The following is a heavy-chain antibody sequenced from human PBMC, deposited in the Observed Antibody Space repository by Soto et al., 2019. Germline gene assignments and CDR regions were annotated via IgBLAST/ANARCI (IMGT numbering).Heavy chain of an antibody. V-gene: IGHV3-23*01. CDR3: AKDQLVQCSGGSCYPTYYYYYYGMDV. J-gene: IGHJ6*02. D-gene: IGHD2-15*01. CDR2: ISGSGGST. Sequence: PGGSLRLSCAASGFIFSSYAMSWVRQAPGKGLEWVSAISGSGGSTYYADSVKGRFTISRDNSKNTLYLQMNSLRAEDTAVYYCAKDQLVQCSGGSCYPTYYYYYYGMDVWGQGTTVTVSS. CDR1: GFIFSSYA.